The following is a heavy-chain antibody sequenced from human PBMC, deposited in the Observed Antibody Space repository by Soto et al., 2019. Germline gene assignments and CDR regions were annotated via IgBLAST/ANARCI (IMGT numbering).Heavy chain of an antibody. Sequence: GGSLRLSCAASGFSFDDYTMHWVRQVPGKGLEWVSLISRDGTATHYGESVKGRFTISKDNNKNSLFLQMNSLRIQDTALYYCAKGMTGYYEDRNLDYWGQGTLVTVSS. CDR1: GFSFDDYT. V-gene: IGHV3-43*01. J-gene: IGHJ4*02. CDR3: AKGMTGYYEDRNLDY. D-gene: IGHD3-9*01. CDR2: ISRDGTAT.